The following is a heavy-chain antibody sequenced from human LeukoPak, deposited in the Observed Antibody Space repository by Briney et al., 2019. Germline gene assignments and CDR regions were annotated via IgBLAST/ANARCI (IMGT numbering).Heavy chain of an antibody. J-gene: IGHJ6*03. CDR1: GGSFSGYY. V-gene: IGHV4-34*01. D-gene: IGHD6-6*01. CDR2: INHSGST. Sequence: SETLSLTCAVYGGSFSGYYWSWILQPPGKGLEWIGEINHSGSTNYNPSLKSRVTISVDTSKNQFSLKLSSVTAADTAVYYCARVFTTPEINKQLVPYYYYYYMDVWGKGTTVTVSS. CDR3: ARVFTTPEINKQLVPYYYYYYMDV.